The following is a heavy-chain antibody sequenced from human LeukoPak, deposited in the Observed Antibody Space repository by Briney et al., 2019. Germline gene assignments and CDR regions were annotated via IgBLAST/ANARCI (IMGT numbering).Heavy chain of an antibody. J-gene: IGHJ3*02. Sequence: SVKVSCKASGGTFSSYTISWVRQAPGQGLEWMGRIIPILGIANYAQKFQGRVTITTDESTSTAYMELSSLRSEDTAVYYCARVGYSGAFDIWGQGTMVTVSS. CDR1: GGTFSSYT. CDR2: IIPILGIA. D-gene: IGHD6-13*01. CDR3: ARVGYSGAFDI. V-gene: IGHV1-69*16.